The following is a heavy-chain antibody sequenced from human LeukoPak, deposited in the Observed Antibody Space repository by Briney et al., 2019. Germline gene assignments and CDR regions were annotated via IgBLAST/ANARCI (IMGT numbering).Heavy chain of an antibody. CDR1: GGSISSYY. Sequence: KASETLSLTCTVSGGSISSYYWSWIRQPAGKGLEWIGRIYTSGSTNYNPSLKSRVTMSVGTSKNQFSLKLSSVTAADTAVYYCARGRYSAAGREGFDYWGQGTLVTVSS. CDR3: ARGRYSAAGREGFDY. J-gene: IGHJ4*02. V-gene: IGHV4-4*07. CDR2: IYTSGST. D-gene: IGHD6-13*01.